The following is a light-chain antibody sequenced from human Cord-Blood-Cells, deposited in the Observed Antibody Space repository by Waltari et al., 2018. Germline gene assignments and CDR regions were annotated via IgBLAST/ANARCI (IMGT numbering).Light chain of an antibody. CDR2: YDD. J-gene: IGLJ3*02. CDR3: AAWDDSLNGPV. CDR1: SSNIGNTA. V-gene: IGLV1-36*01. Sequence: QSVLTQPPSVSEAPRQRFTISCSGSSSNIGNTAVNWYQQLPGKAPKLLIYYDDLLPAGVSDRFSGAKSGTSASLAISGLQSEDEADYYCAAWDDSLNGPVFGGGTKLTVL.